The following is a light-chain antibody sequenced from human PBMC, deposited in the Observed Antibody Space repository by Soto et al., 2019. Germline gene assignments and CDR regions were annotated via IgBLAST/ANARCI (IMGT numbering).Light chain of an antibody. V-gene: IGKV3-15*01. CDR1: QSVGRN. CDR3: QQFNKCPPV. Sequence: EIVMTQSPVTLPVPPGERATLSCRASQSVGRNVACYQQKPGQAHRLLMYDASNRATGIAARFSGSGSGTEFTLIIRSLHSDDFAVYYCQQFNKCPPVFGPGTTVDIK. J-gene: IGKJ3*01. CDR2: DAS.